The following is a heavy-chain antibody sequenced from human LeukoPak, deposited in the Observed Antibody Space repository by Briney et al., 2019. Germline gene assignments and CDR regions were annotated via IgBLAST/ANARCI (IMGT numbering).Heavy chain of an antibody. V-gene: IGHV3-48*04. J-gene: IGHJ4*02. D-gene: IGHD4-17*01. CDR3: ATALDYGDSRDY. CDR2: ISSSNRTI. Sequence: AGGSLGLSCAASGLTFSRYAMSWVRQAPGKGLEWVPYISSSNRTIYYADSVKGRFTISRDNAKNSLYLQMNSLRAEDTAVYYCATALDYGDSRDYWGQGTLVTVSS. CDR1: GLTFSRYA.